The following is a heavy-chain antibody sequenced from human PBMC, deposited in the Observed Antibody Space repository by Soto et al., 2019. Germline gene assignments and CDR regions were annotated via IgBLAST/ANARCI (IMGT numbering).Heavy chain of an antibody. V-gene: IGHV1-69*13. CDR2: IIPIFGTA. D-gene: IGHD2-15*01. Sequence: GASVKVSCKASGGTFSIYAISWVRQAPGQGLEWMGGIIPIFGTANYAQKFQGRVTITADESTSTAYMELSSLRSEDTAVYYCARAGPPKDIVVVVAASMYDYWGQGTLVTVSS. CDR3: ARAGPPKDIVVVVAASMYDY. J-gene: IGHJ4*02. CDR1: GGTFSIYA.